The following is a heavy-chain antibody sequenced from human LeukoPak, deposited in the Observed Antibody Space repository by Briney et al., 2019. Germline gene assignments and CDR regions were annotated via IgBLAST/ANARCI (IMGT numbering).Heavy chain of an antibody. CDR2: MNPNNGNT. V-gene: IGHV1-8*02. Sequence: ASVKVSCKASGYTFTSYDIIWLRQATGQGLEWMGWMNPNNGNTGYAQKFQGRVTMTRDMSTSTVYMELSSLRSEDTAVYYCAREFLDSGSLDWGQGTLVTVSS. J-gene: IGHJ4*02. CDR3: AREFLDSGSLD. D-gene: IGHD1-26*01. CDR1: GYTFTSYD.